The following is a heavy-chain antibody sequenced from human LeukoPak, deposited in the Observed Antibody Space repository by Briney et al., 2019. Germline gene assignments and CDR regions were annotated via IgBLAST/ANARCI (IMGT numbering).Heavy chain of an antibody. D-gene: IGHD1-26*01. V-gene: IGHV4-59*08. J-gene: IGHJ4*02. CDR3: ARRGSYSGGFDY. Sequence: PSETLSLTCTVSGGSISGYYWNWVRQPPGKGLEWIGYTYYSGSTNYNPSLKSRVTISLDTSKNQFALKLSSVTAADTAMYYCARRGSYSGGFDYWGQGTLVTVSS. CDR1: GGSISGYY. CDR2: TYYSGST.